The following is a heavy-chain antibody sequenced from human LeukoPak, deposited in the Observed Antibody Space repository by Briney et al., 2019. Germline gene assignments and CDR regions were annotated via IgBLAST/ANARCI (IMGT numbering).Heavy chain of an antibody. CDR2: IREDVINK. J-gene: IGHJ3*02. D-gene: IGHD2-15*01. V-gene: IGHV3-30*02. CDR3: AKDCGGRCYSTREGPFDI. CDR1: GFTFSSDG. Sequence: GGSLRPSCAASGFTFSSDGIHWVRESPGEGLEGVAFIREDVINKNYADSVKGRFTISRDNSKNKLYLQTNTLRAEDTALYYCAKDCGGRCYSTREGPFDIWGQGTMVSVSS.